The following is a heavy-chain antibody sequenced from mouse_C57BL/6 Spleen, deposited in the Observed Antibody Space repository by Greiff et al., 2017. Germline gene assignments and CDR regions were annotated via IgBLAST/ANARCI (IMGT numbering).Heavy chain of an antibody. CDR1: GFTFSDYG. CDR3: AKTVYFDY. D-gene: IGHD4-1*01. CDR2: ISSGSSTI. J-gene: IGHJ2*01. V-gene: IGHV5-17*01. Sequence: EVKLQESGGGLVKPGGSLKLSCAASGFTFSDYGMHWVRQAPEKGLEWVAYISSGSSTIYYADTVKGRFTISRDNAKNTLFLQMTSLRSEDTAMYYCAKTVYFDYWGQGTTLTVSS.